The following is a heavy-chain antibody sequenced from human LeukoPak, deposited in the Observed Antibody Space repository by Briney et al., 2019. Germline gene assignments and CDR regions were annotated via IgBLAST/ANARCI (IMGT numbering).Heavy chain of an antibody. Sequence: GASVKVSCKASGYIFNGFYLHWVRQAPGQGLEWMGWINPNSGGTNYAQKFQGRVTMTRDTSISTAYMELSRLRSDDTAVYYCARWMATVTTPDYWGQGTLVTVSS. CDR2: INPNSGGT. V-gene: IGHV1-2*02. D-gene: IGHD4-11*01. CDR3: ARWMATVTTPDY. J-gene: IGHJ4*02. CDR1: GYIFNGFY.